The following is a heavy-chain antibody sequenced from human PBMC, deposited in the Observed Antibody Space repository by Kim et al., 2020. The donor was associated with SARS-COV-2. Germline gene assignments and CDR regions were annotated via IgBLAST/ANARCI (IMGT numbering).Heavy chain of an antibody. J-gene: IGHJ4*02. CDR3: GRDELLAEGAGDSDH. CDR1: GYSFTTYY. CDR2: IDPRNSWK. Sequence: ASVKVSCKTSGYSFTTYYIHWVRKAPGQGLEWMGLIDPRNSWKKYAQKFQGRVTMTRDTSTSTVYMELTGLRSDDTAVYYCGRDELLAEGAGDSDHWGQGTLVTVSS. V-gene: IGHV1-46*01. D-gene: IGHD1-7*01.